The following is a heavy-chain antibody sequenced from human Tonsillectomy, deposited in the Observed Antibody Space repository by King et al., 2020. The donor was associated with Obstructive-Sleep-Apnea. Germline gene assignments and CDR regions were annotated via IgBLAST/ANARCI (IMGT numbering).Heavy chain of an antibody. CDR3: ARGVVLRFLEWLPQDYYYGMDV. Sequence: VQLVESGAEVKKPGSSVKVSCKASGGTFSSYAISWVRQAPGQGLECMGGLIPIFGTANYAQKVQGRVTITADESTRTAYMERRSLRSEDTAVYYCARGVVLRFLEWLPQDYYYGMDVWGQGTTVTVSS. CDR1: GGTFSSYA. D-gene: IGHD3-3*01. CDR2: LIPIFGTA. J-gene: IGHJ6*02. V-gene: IGHV1-69*01.